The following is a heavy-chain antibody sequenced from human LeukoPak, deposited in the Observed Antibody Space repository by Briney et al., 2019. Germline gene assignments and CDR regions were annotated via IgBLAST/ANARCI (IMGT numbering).Heavy chain of an antibody. Sequence: GGSLRLSCAASGFTFDDYGMSWGRHAPGKGLEWVSGINWNGGSTGYADSVKGRFTISRDNAKNSLYLQMNSLRAEDTALYYCARGRYFDWSKPSDYWGQGTLVTVSS. CDR1: GFTFDDYG. J-gene: IGHJ4*02. V-gene: IGHV3-20*04. D-gene: IGHD3-9*01. CDR3: ARGRYFDWSKPSDY. CDR2: INWNGGST.